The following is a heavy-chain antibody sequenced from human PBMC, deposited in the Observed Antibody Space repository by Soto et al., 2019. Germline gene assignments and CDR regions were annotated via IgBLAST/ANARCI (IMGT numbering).Heavy chain of an antibody. J-gene: IGHJ6*02. CDR2: ISPYTGNT. D-gene: IGHD3-16*01. CDR1: GYIFVNYG. V-gene: IGHV1-18*01. Sequence: QVQLVQSGDEVKKPGASVKVSCKASGYIFVNYGIAWVRQAPGQGLEWMGWISPYTGNTHSATKTQGRLTMTTDTSTSTDYMDLGRLTSDDTAVYYCVMVDNYVTPTPQDVWGQGTTVTVSS. CDR3: VMVDNYVTPTPQDV.